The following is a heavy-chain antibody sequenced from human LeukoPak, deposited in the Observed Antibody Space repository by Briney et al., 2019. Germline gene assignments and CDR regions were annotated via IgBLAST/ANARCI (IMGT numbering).Heavy chain of an antibody. Sequence: GGSLRLSCAASGFTFSSYWMAWVRQAPGKGLEWVANIKPDGSEKYYVDSLKGRFTISRDNAENSLYLQMKSLRDEDTAVYYCVRAAVAAPGDVWGQGTTVTVSS. CDR2: IKPDGSEK. CDR1: GFTFSSYW. CDR3: VRAAVAAPGDV. J-gene: IGHJ6*02. V-gene: IGHV3-7*04. D-gene: IGHD6-19*01.